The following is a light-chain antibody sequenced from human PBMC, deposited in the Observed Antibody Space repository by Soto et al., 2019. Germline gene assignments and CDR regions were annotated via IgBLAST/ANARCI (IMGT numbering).Light chain of an antibody. Sequence: EIVMTQSPATLSVSPGERATISCRASQSVSNNLAWYQQKSGQAPRLLIYGASTRATGLPASFSGSGSGTEFTLTISSLQSEDFAVYYCHQYNNWPSFGPGTKVDIK. CDR1: QSVSNN. CDR2: GAS. V-gene: IGKV3-15*01. J-gene: IGKJ3*01. CDR3: HQYNNWPS.